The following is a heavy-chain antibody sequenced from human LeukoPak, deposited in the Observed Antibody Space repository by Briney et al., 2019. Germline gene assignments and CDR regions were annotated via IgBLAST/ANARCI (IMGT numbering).Heavy chain of an antibody. CDR2: IKHDESEK. V-gene: IGHV3-7*01. J-gene: IGHJ4*02. Sequence: GVSLRLSCATSGFTVSSNYMSWVRQAPGKGLEWVANIKHDESEKNYLDSVKGRFTISRDNAQNSLYLQMNGLRVEDTAVYYCTGPLDDWGQGTLVSVSS. D-gene: IGHD3-3*01. CDR3: TGPLDD. CDR1: GFTVSSNY.